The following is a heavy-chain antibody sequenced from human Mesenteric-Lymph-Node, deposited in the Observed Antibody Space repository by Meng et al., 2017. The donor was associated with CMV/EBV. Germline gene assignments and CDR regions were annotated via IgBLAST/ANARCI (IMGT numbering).Heavy chain of an antibody. J-gene: IGHJ4*02. V-gene: IGHV4-39*07. Sequence: SETLSLTCTVSGGSISSSSYYWGWIRQPPGKGLEWIGSIYYSGSTNYNPSLKSRVTISVDTSKNQFSLKLSSVTAADTAVYYCARDEGNWNDVYFDYWGQGTLVTVSS. D-gene: IGHD1-1*01. CDR2: IYYSGST. CDR3: ARDEGNWNDVYFDY. CDR1: GGSISSSSYY.